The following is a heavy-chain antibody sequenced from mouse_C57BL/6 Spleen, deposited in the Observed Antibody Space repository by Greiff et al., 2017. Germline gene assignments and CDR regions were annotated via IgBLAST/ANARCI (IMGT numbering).Heavy chain of an antibody. D-gene: IGHD2-5*01. J-gene: IGHJ4*01. CDR2: IYPGSGST. CDR3: ASPSYYSNYDAMDY. CDR1: GYTFTSYW. Sequence: QVQLQQPGAELVKPGASVKMSCTASGYTFTSYWITWVKQRPGQGLEWIGDIYPGSGSTNYTEKFKSKATLTVDTSSSTAYMQLSSLTSEDSAVYYCASPSYYSNYDAMDYWGKGTSVTVSS. V-gene: IGHV1-55*01.